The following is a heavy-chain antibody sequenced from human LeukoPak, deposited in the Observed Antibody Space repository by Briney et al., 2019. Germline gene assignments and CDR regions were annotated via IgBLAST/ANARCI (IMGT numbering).Heavy chain of an antibody. CDR2: KYLSGTT. CDR3: AGLVGRYSSGLYYYYFDY. J-gene: IGHJ4*02. V-gene: IGHV4-4*02. CDR1: GDSINSLDL. Sequence: SGTLSLTCTVSGDSINSLDLWSWVRQPPGKGLEWIGEKYLSGTTHSNPSVKSRVTISIDKSKHQFFLNLSSVTAADTAVYYCAGLVGRYSSGLYYYYFDYWGQGTLVTVSS. D-gene: IGHD3-22*01.